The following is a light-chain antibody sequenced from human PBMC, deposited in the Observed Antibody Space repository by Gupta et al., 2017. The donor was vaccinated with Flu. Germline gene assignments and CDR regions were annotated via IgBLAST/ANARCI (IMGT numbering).Light chain of an antibody. CDR3: QQYHTTPPT. J-gene: IGKJ5*01. CDR2: WAS. V-gene: IGKV4-1*01. CDR1: QSVVSRYDNKNS. Sequence: EILLTHSPDSWAQSLDETATFNCKSSQSVVSRYDNKNSLAWYQQKGGQPPKLLFYWASTREYWVPDRFSGSGSGTDFTLTISGLQAEDVAVYYCQQYHTTPPTFGQGTNLEMK.